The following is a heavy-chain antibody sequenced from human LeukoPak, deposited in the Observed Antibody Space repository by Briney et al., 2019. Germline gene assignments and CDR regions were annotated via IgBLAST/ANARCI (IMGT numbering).Heavy chain of an antibody. CDR1: GFTFSSYW. V-gene: IGHV3-7*01. Sequence: RGSLRLSCAASGFTFSSYWMSWVRQAPGKGLEWVANIKQDGSEEYYVDSVKGRFTISRDNAKNSLYLQMNSLRAEDTAVCYCARRQWLGNFDYWGQGTLVTVSS. CDR2: IKQDGSEE. J-gene: IGHJ4*02. D-gene: IGHD6-19*01. CDR3: ARRQWLGNFDY.